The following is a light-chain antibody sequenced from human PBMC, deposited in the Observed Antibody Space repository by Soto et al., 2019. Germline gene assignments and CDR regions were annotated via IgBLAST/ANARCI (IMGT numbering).Light chain of an antibody. CDR1: QRVSTN. Sequence: EIVMTQSPATLSVSPGERATLSCRASQRVSTNLAWYQQKPGQAPRLLIYGPSTRATVIPARFSGSVSGTEFTLTSSSLQSEDLAVYYCQQYNNWWTFGQGTKVEIK. CDR3: QQYNNWWT. J-gene: IGKJ1*01. V-gene: IGKV3-15*01. CDR2: GPS.